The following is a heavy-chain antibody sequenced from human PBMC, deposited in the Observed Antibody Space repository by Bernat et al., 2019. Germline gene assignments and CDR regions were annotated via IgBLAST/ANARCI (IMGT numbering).Heavy chain of an antibody. Sequence: QLQLQESGPGLVKPSETLSLTCTVSGGSFSSSSYYWGWIRQPPGEGLEWIASIYYSGSSYYNPSLRSRVTISLETSKKQFSLKLSSVTAADTAVYYCARSKGSPDFNPWGQGTLVTVSS. CDR2: IYYSGSS. CDR3: ARSKGSPDFNP. J-gene: IGHJ5*02. V-gene: IGHV4-39*07. CDR1: GGSFSSSSYY. D-gene: IGHD3/OR15-3a*01.